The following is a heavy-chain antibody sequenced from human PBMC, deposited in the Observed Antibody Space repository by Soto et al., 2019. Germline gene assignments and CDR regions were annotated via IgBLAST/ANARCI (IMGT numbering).Heavy chain of an antibody. CDR2: IYYSGST. CDR1: GGSISSGDYY. Sequence: QVQLQESGPGPVKPSQTLSLTCTVSGGSISSGDYYWSWIRQPPGKGLEWIGYIYYSGSTYYNPSLKSRVTISVDTSKNQFSLKLSSVTAADTAVYYCAREVYDSSGYSDAFDIWGQGTMVTVSS. V-gene: IGHV4-30-4*01. CDR3: AREVYDSSGYSDAFDI. D-gene: IGHD3-22*01. J-gene: IGHJ3*02.